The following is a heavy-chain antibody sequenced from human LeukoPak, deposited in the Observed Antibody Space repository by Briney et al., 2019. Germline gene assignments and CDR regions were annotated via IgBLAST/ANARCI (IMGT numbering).Heavy chain of an antibody. CDR2: ISTSGSTK. D-gene: IGHD6-13*01. CDR1: GFTFSSYE. J-gene: IGHJ4*02. V-gene: IGHV3-48*03. CDR3: AKGGGTGYSSSWYSN. Sequence: PGGSLRLSCAASGFTFSSYEMNWVRQAPGKGLEWVSYISTSGSTKYYADSVKGRFTISRDNSENTLYLQMNSLRAEDTAVYYCAKGGGTGYSSSWYSNWGQGTLVTVSS.